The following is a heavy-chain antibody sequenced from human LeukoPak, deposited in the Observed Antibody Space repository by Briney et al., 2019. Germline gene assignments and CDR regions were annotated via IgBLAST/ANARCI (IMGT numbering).Heavy chain of an antibody. V-gene: IGHV4-34*01. CDR3: ARRWGYSSSWTLWFDP. CDR2: INHSGST. J-gene: IGHJ5*02. D-gene: IGHD6-13*01. Sequence: SETLSLTCAVYGGSFSGYYWSWIRQPPGKGLEWIGEINHSGSTNYNPSLKSRVTISVDTSKNQFSLKLSSVTAADTAVYYCARRWGYSSSWTLWFDPWGQGTLVTVSS. CDR1: GGSFSGYY.